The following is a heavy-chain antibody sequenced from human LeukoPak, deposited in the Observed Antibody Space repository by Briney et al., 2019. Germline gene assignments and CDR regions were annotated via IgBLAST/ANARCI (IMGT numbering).Heavy chain of an antibody. V-gene: IGHV1-18*04. D-gene: IGHD6-13*01. CDR1: GYTFTGYH. Sequence: ASVKVSCKASGYTFTGYHMHWVRQAPGQGLEWMGWIDTYSGKTNYAQKFQGRVTMTSDTSTSTAYMELRSLRSDDTAVYYCARDRGIAEADSFDPWGQGTLVTVSS. CDR2: IDTYSGKT. J-gene: IGHJ5*02. CDR3: ARDRGIAEADSFDP.